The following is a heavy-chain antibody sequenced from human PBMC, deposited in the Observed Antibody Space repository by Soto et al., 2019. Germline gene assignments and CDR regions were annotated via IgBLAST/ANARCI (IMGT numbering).Heavy chain of an antibody. D-gene: IGHD3-16*01. CDR1: GGSFSSYA. V-gene: IGHV1-69*13. CDR3: ARDVPLNYYDGTFSYYAMDV. Sequence: SVKVSCKASGGSFSSYAISWVRQAPGQGLEWMGGIIPVFGTANYAQKFQGRVTITADDSTSTAYMDLYSLRSEDTAVYYCARDVPLNYYDGTFSYYAMDVWGQGTTVTVSS. J-gene: IGHJ6*02. CDR2: IIPVFGTA.